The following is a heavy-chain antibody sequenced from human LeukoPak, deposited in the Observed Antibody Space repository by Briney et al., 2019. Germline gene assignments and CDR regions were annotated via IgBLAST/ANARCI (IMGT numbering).Heavy chain of an antibody. J-gene: IGHJ5*02. CDR3: ARDDWNSNWFDP. V-gene: IGHV3-74*01. CDR2: INSDGSIT. D-gene: IGHD1-7*01. Sequence: PGGSLRLSCAASGFTFSSHWMHWVRQAPGKGLVWVSRINSDGSITTYADSVKGRFTISRDYAKNTLYLQMNSLRAEDTAVYYCARDDWNSNWFDPWGQGTLVTVSS. CDR1: GFTFSSHW.